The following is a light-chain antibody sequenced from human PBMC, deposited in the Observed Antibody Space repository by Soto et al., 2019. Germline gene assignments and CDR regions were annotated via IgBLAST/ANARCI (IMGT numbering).Light chain of an antibody. V-gene: IGLV3-21*02. Sequence: ELAQPPSVSVAPGQTATITCGGNNIGSEPVHWYQQRPGQAPVLVVYDNSDRPSGIPERLSGSKSGNTATLTISRVEAGDEADYYCQVWESGSENYVFGPGTKVTVL. CDR3: QVWESGSENYV. CDR2: DNS. J-gene: IGLJ1*01. CDR1: NIGSEP.